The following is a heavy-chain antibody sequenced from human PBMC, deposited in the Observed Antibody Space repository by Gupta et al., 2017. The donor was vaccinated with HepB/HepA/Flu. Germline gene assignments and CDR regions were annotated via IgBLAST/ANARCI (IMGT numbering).Heavy chain of an antibody. Sequence: QVQLQQWGAGLLKPSETLSLTCAVSGGSFSGYYWSWIRQPPGKGLEWIGEINHSGSTNYNPSLKIRVTISVDTAKNHFSLKLSSVTAADTAVYYCASSGYSYGYYYYGMVVWGQGTTVTGSS. D-gene: IGHD5-18*01. CDR2: INHSGST. CDR3: ASSGYSYGYYYYGMVV. CDR1: GGSFSGYY. J-gene: IGHJ6*02. V-gene: IGHV4-34*01.